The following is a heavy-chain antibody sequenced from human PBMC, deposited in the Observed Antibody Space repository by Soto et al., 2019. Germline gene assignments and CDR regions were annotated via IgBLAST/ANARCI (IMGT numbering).Heavy chain of an antibody. CDR1: GFTFSNAW. Sequence: PGGSLRLSCAASGFTFSNAWMSWVRQAPGKGLEWVGRIKSKTDGGTTDYAAPVKGRFTISRDDSKNTLYLQMNSLKTEDTAVYYCTTDPASYTVDYGMDAWGQGTTVTVSS. CDR2: IKSKTDGGTT. V-gene: IGHV3-15*01. CDR3: TTDPASYTVDYGMDA. J-gene: IGHJ6*02. D-gene: IGHD4-4*01.